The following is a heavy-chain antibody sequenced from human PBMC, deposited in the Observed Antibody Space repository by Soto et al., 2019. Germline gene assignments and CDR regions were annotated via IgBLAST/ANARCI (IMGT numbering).Heavy chain of an antibody. V-gene: IGHV1-69*13. D-gene: IGHD5-12*01. CDR3: AREWDVVATITAHYYYYGMDV. J-gene: IGHJ6*02. Sequence: GASVKVSCKASGGTFSSYAISWVLQAPGQGLEWMGGIIPIFGTANYAQKFQGRVTITADESTSTAYMELSSLRSEDTAVYYCAREWDVVATITAHYYYYGMDVWGQGTTVTVSS. CDR2: IIPIFGTA. CDR1: GGTFSSYA.